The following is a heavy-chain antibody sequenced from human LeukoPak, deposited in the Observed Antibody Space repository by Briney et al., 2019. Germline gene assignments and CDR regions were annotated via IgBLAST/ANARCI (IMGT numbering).Heavy chain of an antibody. CDR2: ISGSGGST. V-gene: IGHV3-23*01. CDR3: AKAPDYGGNTYYFDY. J-gene: IGHJ4*02. CDR1: GFTFSDFF. D-gene: IGHD4-23*01. Sequence: GGSLRLSCAASGFTFSDFFMSWVRQAPGKGLEWVSAISGSGGSTYYADSVKGRFTISRDNSKNTLYLQMNSLRAEDTAVYYCAKAPDYGGNTYYFDYWGQGTLVTVSS.